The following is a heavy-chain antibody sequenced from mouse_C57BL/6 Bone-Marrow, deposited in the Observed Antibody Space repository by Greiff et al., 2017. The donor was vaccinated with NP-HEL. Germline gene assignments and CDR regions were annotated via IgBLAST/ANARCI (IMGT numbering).Heavy chain of an antibody. J-gene: IGHJ3*01. Sequence: EVQVVESGAELVRPGASVKLSCTASGFNIKDDYMHWVKQRPEQGLEWIGWIDPENGDTEYASKFQGKATITADTSSNTAYLQLSSLTSEDTAVYYCTTFYDGYPAWFAYWGQGTLVTVSA. CDR1: GFNIKDDY. D-gene: IGHD2-3*01. V-gene: IGHV14-4*01. CDR3: TTFYDGYPAWFAY. CDR2: IDPENGDT.